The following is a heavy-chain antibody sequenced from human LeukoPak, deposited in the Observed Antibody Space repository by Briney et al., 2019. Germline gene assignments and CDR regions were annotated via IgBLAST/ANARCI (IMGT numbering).Heavy chain of an antibody. D-gene: IGHD3-3*01. Sequence: GGSLRLSCAASRGFTFSTNWMYWVRQAPGKGLVWVSRVNSDGSSTAYADSVKGRFTISRDNSKNTLYLQMNSLRAEDTAVYYCARGESITIFGVVISLPYYYYGMDVWGQGTTVTVSS. CDR1: RGFTFSTNW. CDR2: VNSDGSST. J-gene: IGHJ6*02. V-gene: IGHV3-74*01. CDR3: ARGESITIFGVVISLPYYYYGMDV.